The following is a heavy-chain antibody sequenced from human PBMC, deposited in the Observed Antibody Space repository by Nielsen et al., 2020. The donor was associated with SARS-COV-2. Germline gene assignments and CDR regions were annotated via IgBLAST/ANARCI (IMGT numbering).Heavy chain of an antibody. V-gene: IGHV4-30-4*01. Sequence: SCTVSGGSISSGDSYWSWIRQPPGKGLEWIGYMYYSGSTYYNPSLKSRVTISVDASKNQFSLKLSSVTAADTAVYYCASLGLLWFEFDCWGQGTLVTVSS. J-gene: IGHJ4*02. CDR2: MYYSGST. D-gene: IGHD3-10*01. CDR3: ASLGLLWFEFDC. CDR1: GGSISSGDSY.